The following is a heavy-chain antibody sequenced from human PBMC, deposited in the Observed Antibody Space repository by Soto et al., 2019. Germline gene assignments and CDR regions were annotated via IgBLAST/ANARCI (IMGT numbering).Heavy chain of an antibody. CDR2: IYHSGST. J-gene: IGHJ3*02. V-gene: IGHV4-4*02. CDR3: ARVWGGYNWNDVGNAFDI. Sequence: SETLSLTCAVSSGSISSSNWWSWVRQPPGKGLEWIGEIYHSGSTNYNPSLKSRVTISVDKSKNQFSLKLSSVTAADTAVYYCARVWGGYNWNDVGNAFDIWGQGTMVTVSS. CDR1: SGSISSSNW. D-gene: IGHD1-1*01.